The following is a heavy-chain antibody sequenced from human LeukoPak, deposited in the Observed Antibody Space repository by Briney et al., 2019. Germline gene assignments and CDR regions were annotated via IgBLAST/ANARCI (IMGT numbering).Heavy chain of an antibody. CDR2: ISGSGGST. Sequence: GGSLRLSCAASGFTFSSYAMSWVRQAPGKGLEWVSAISGSGGSTYYADSVKGRFTISRDNSKNTLYLQMNSLRAEDTAVYYCGKEDGVIPMIVLPQELSFANWGRETLATVPS. J-gene: IGHJ4*02. CDR1: GFTFSSYA. D-gene: IGHD3-22*01. CDR3: GKEDGVIPMIVLPQELSFAN. V-gene: IGHV3-23*01.